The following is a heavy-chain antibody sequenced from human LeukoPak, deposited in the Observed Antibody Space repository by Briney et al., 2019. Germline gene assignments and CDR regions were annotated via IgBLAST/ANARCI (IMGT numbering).Heavy chain of an antibody. V-gene: IGHV1-2*06. CDR3: ARAVVGYCSGGSCSLFDY. Sequence: EASVKVSCKASGYTFTGYYMHWVRQAPGQGLEWMGRINPNSGGTNYAQKFQVRVTMTRDTSISTAYMELSRLRSDDTAVYYCARAVVGYCSGGSCSLFDYWGQGTLATVSS. D-gene: IGHD2-15*01. J-gene: IGHJ4*02. CDR2: INPNSGGT. CDR1: GYTFTGYY.